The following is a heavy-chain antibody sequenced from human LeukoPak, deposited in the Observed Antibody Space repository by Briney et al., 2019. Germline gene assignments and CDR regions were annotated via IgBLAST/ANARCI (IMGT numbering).Heavy chain of an antibody. J-gene: IGHJ6*04. Sequence: SVKVSCKASGGTFSSYTISRVRQAPGQGLEWMGRIIPILGIANYAQKFQGRVTITADKSTSTAYMELSSLRSDDTAVYYCARASLNDGLDVWGKGTTVTVSS. CDR3: ARASLNDGLDV. CDR2: IIPILGIA. CDR1: GGTFSSYT. D-gene: IGHD1-1*01. V-gene: IGHV1-69*02.